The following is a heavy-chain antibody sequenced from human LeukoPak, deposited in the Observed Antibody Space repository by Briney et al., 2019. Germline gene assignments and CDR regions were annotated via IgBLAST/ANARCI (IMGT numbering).Heavy chain of an antibody. CDR2: INHSGST. CDR3: ARTRRVLLWFGELLVDAFDI. V-gene: IGHV4-34*01. Sequence: SETLSLTCAVYGGSFSSYYWSWIRQPPGKGLEWIGAINHSGSTNYNPSLKSRVTISVDTSKNQFSLKLSSVTAADTAVYYCARTRRVLLWFGELLVDAFDIWGQGTMVTVSS. D-gene: IGHD3-10*01. J-gene: IGHJ3*02. CDR1: GGSFSSYY.